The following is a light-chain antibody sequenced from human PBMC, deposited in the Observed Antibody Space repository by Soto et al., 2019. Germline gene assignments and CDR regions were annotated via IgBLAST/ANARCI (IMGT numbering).Light chain of an antibody. CDR1: QSVATN. CDR2: GAS. V-gene: IGKV3-15*01. J-gene: IGKJ1*01. Sequence: EIVLTQSPATLSLSPGERATLSCRASQSVATNLAWYQQRPGQAPRLLIYGASKRAIGLPARFSGSGSGTEFTLTITSLQSEDFAVYYCQQYNKWPQTFGQGPRWIS. CDR3: QQYNKWPQT.